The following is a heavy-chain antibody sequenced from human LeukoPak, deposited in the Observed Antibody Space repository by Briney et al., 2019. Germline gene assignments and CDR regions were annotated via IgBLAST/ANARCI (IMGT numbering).Heavy chain of an antibody. Sequence: GGSLRLSCAASGFTVSSNYMSWVRQAPGKGLEWVSSISSSSSYIYYADSVKGRFTISRDNAKNSLYLQMNSLRAEDTAVYYCARSAVVVVPAARDVFDYWGQGTLVTVSS. CDR3: ARSAVVVVPAARDVFDY. CDR1: GFTVSSNY. CDR2: ISSSSSYI. V-gene: IGHV3-21*01. J-gene: IGHJ4*02. D-gene: IGHD2-2*01.